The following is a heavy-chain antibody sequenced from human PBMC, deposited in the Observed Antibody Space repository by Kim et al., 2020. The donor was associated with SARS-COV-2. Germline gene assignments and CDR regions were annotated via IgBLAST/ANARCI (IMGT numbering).Heavy chain of an antibody. CDR1: GFTFSSYS. J-gene: IGHJ5*02. CDR3: ARDREALPPPQRSLTGFDP. Sequence: GGSLRLSCAASGFTFSSYSMNWVRQAPGKGLEWVSYISSSSSTIYYADSVKGRFTISRDNAKNSLYLQMNSLRDEDTAVYYCARDREALPPPQRSLTGFDPWGQGTLVTVSS. V-gene: IGHV3-48*02. CDR2: ISSSSSTI.